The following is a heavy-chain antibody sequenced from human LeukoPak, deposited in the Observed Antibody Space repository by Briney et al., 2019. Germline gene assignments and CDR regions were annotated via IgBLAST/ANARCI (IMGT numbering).Heavy chain of an antibody. Sequence: GGSLRLSCAASGFTFNSYAMSWVRQAPGKGLEWVSAISGSGDSTYYADSVKGRFTISRDNSKNTLYLQMNSLRAEDTAVYYCAKDFKYYDFWSGQDYWGQGTLVTVSS. J-gene: IGHJ4*02. CDR1: GFTFNSYA. CDR3: AKDFKYYDFWSGQDY. CDR2: ISGSGDST. V-gene: IGHV3-23*01. D-gene: IGHD3-3*01.